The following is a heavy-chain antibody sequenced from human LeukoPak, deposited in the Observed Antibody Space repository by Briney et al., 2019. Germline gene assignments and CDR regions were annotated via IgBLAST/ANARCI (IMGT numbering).Heavy chain of an antibody. CDR3: AREGDYYDSSGSDAFDI. J-gene: IGHJ3*02. CDR1: GGTFSSYA. D-gene: IGHD3-22*01. Sequence: ASVKVSCKASGGTFSSYAISWVRQAPGQGLEWMGGIIPIFGTANYAQKFQGRVTMTRNTSISTAYMELSSLRSEDTAVYYCAREGDYYDSSGSDAFDIWGQGTMVTVSS. CDR2: IIPIFGTA. V-gene: IGHV1-69*05.